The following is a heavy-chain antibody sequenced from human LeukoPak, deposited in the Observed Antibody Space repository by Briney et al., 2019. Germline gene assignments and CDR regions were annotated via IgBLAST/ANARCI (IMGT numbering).Heavy chain of an antibody. Sequence: GGSLRLSCSASGFTVSSNYMRWVRQAPGKGLEWVSVINRGASTSHADHVKGRFTIYRNKSKTTLYLKMRSLRAEDTDVYYCARETVRGVFDYWGQGTLVTVSS. J-gene: IGHJ4*02. D-gene: IGHD3-10*01. CDR1: GFTVSSNY. CDR2: INRGAST. V-gene: IGHV3-53*01. CDR3: ARETVRGVFDY.